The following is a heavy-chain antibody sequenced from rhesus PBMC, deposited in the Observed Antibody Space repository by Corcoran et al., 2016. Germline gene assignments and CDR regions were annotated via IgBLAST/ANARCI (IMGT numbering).Heavy chain of an antibody. J-gene: IGHJ4*01. D-gene: IGHD1-20*01. CDR1: GASISSYW. Sequence: QVQLQESGPGLVKPSETLSLTCAVSGASISSYWWSWIRQPPGKGLGWIGEIKGNLGCTSSTPPRKSRVTISNGASKTQFSLKLSSVTAADTAVYYCAREVPAGTSGYWGQGVLVTVSS. V-gene: IGHV4-80*01. CDR3: AREVPAGTSGY. CDR2: IKGNLGCT.